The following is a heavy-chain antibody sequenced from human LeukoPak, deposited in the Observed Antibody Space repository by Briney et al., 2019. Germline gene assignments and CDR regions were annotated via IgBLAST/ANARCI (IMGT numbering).Heavy chain of an antibody. D-gene: IGHD3-22*01. CDR3: ARNTTHYYDTARRRGGAFDY. CDR1: GGSISSSIYY. V-gene: IGHV4-39*01. J-gene: IGHJ4*02. CDR2: IYYSGST. Sequence: SETLSLTRTVSGGSISSSIYYWGWIRQPRGKGLEWIGSIYYSGSTYYNPSLKSRVTISVDTSKNQFSLKLSSVTAADTAVYYCARNTTHYYDTARRRGGAFDYWGQGTLVTVSS.